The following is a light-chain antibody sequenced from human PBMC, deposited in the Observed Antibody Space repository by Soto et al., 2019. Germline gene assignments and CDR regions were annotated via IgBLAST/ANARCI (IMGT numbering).Light chain of an antibody. V-gene: IGKV3D-15*01. CDR3: QQYHTSPLT. Sequence: EIVMTQSPATLSVSPGETATLSCRASQSMSGNLAWYQQRPGQAPRLLIYSAHTRAAGIPDRFSGTGSGTDFTLTISRLEPEDFALYYCQQYHTSPLTFGQGTKVDI. CDR2: SAH. J-gene: IGKJ1*01. CDR1: QSMSGN.